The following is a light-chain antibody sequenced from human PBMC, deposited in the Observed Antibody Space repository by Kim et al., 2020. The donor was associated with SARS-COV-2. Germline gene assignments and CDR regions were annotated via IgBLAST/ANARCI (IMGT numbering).Light chain of an antibody. CDR2: DVS. Sequence: ASGSPGQSVTIAGTGTRSDVSWFQQHPGKAPKLMIYDVSKRPSGVPDRFSGSKSGNTASLTVSGLQAEDEAVCYCSSYAGNNNWIFGGGTQLTVL. CDR1: RSD. J-gene: IGLJ2*01. V-gene: IGLV2-8*01. CDR3: SSYAGNNNWI.